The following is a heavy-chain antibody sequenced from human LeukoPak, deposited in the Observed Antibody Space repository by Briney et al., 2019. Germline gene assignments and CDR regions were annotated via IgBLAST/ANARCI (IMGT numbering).Heavy chain of an antibody. CDR1: GYTFTSYG. D-gene: IGHD3-16*01. J-gene: IGHJ3*02. Sequence: ASVKVSCTASGYTFTSYGISWVRQAPGQGLEWMGWISAYNGNTNYAQKLQGRVTMTTDTSTSTAYMELRSLRSDDTAVYYCARDGAGGEWASDAFDIWGQGTMVTVSS. V-gene: IGHV1-18*04. CDR3: ARDGAGGEWASDAFDI. CDR2: ISAYNGNT.